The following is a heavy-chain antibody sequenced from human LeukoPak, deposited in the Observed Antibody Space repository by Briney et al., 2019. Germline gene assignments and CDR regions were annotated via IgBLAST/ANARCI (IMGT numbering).Heavy chain of an antibody. V-gene: IGHV3-48*03. Sequence: RGSLRLSCAASGFTFSSYEMNWVRQAPGKGLGWVSYISSSGSTIYYADSVRGRFTISRDSAKNSLYLQMNSLRAEDTAVYYCAREGAAVGMYYGMDVWGQGTTVTVSS. CDR2: ISSSGSTI. D-gene: IGHD6-13*01. CDR3: AREGAAVGMYYGMDV. CDR1: GFTFSSYE. J-gene: IGHJ6*02.